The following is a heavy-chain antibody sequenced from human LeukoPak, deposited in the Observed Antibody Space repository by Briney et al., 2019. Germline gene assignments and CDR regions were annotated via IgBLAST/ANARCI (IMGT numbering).Heavy chain of an antibody. CDR3: ARDRMADLYYFDY. J-gene: IGHJ4*02. D-gene: IGHD2-8*01. V-gene: IGHV3-33*01. CDR2: IWCDGSNK. Sequence: GGSLRLSCAASGFTFSSYGMHWVRQAPGKGLEWVAVIWCDGSNKYYADSVKGRFTISRDNSKNTLYLQMNSLRAEDTAVYYCARDRMADLYYFDYWGQGTLVTVSS. CDR1: GFTFSSYG.